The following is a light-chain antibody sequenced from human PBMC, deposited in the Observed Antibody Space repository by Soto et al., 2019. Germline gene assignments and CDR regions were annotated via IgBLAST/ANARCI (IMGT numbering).Light chain of an antibody. J-gene: IGKJ1*01. V-gene: IGKV1-5*03. CDR1: QSISIW. Sequence: DIQMTQSPSTLSASVGDRVTMTCRASQSISIWLAWYQQKPGKAPKLLIYKASSLESGVPSRFSGGGSGTEFTLTISSLQPDDFATYYCRHYNSYSETFGQGTKVEIK. CDR2: KAS. CDR3: RHYNSYSET.